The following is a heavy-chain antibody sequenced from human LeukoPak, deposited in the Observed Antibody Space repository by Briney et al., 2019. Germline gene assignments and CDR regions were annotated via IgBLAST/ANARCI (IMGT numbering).Heavy chain of an antibody. CDR2: INPNSGGT. CDR1: GYTFTGYY. V-gene: IGHV1-2*02. Sequence: ASVKVSCKASGYTFTGYYMHWVRQAPGQGLEWMGWINPNSGGTNYAQKFQGRVTMTRDTSISTAYMELSRLRSDDMAVYYCARGTMVRSYYYYMDVWGKGTTVTVSS. J-gene: IGHJ6*03. D-gene: IGHD3-10*01. CDR3: ARGTMVRSYYYYMDV.